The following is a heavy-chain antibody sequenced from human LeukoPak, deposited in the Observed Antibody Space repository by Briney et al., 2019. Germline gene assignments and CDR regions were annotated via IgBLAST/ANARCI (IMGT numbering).Heavy chain of an antibody. CDR2: IKSDGSWT. D-gene: IGHD1-1*01. V-gene: IGHV3-74*01. Sequence: PGGSQRLSCATSGFTFSSYWMHWVRQAPGTGLVWVSSIKSDGSWTTYAGSVKGRFTISRDNAKNTLYLQMSSLRAEDTAVYYCARGLLKLCTSGDNWFGPWGQGTLVTVSS. CDR3: ARGLLKLCTSGDNWFGP. J-gene: IGHJ5*02. CDR1: GFTFSSYW.